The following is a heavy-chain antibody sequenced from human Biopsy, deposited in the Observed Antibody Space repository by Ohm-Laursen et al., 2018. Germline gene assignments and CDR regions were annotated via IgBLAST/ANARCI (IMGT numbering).Heavy chain of an antibody. V-gene: IGHV4-4*07. Sequence: TLSLTCTVSGGSLSGYSWNWIRQPVGKGLEWIGRIYASETTHFNPSLRSRLIMSVDTSRNQFSLRLSSVTAADTAIYYCAREFTYNYGAKGALDIWGQGTKVTVSS. J-gene: IGHJ3*02. CDR2: IYASETT. CDR3: AREFTYNYGAKGALDI. CDR1: GGSLSGYS. D-gene: IGHD4/OR15-4a*01.